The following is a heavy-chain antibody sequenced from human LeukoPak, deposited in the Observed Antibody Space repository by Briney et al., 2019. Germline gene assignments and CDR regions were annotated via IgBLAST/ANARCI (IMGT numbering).Heavy chain of an antibody. J-gene: IGHJ4*02. Sequence: GGSLGLSCAASGFAFSSYGMTWVRQTPGKGLEWVSSLTGSGGTTYYADSVKGRFTISRDNSKNTLYLQMNSLRVEDSAVYYCAKVGIVVVAAATPPFEYWGQGTLVTVSS. CDR1: GFAFSSYG. D-gene: IGHD2-15*01. V-gene: IGHV3-23*01. CDR2: LTGSGGTT. CDR3: AKVGIVVVAAATPPFEY.